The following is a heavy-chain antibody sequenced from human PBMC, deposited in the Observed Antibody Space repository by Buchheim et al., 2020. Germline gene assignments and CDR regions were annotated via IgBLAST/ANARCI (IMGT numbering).Heavy chain of an antibody. CDR3: ARDSSGWEETGKIDY. J-gene: IGHJ4*02. D-gene: IGHD6-19*01. CDR1: GYTFTSYY. Sequence: QVQLVQSGAAVKKPGASVKVSCKASGYTFTSYYMHWVRQAPGQGLEWMGIINPSGGSTSYAQKFQGRVTMTKGPSTSTVYMELSSLRSEDTAVYYCARDSSGWEETGKIDYWGQGTL. CDR2: INPSGGST. V-gene: IGHV1-46*01.